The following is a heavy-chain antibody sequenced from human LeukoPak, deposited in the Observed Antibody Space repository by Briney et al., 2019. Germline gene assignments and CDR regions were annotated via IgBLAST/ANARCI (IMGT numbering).Heavy chain of an antibody. CDR1: GFPFSSYW. CDR3: ARAIRGAAVDTGDR. D-gene: IGHD6-13*01. J-gene: IGHJ4*02. CDR2: IKNDGSEE. Sequence: TGGSLRLSCAASGFPFSSYWMRWVRQAPGKGLEGVANIKNDGSEEYYVDSVKGRFTISRDNAKNSLFLQMNSLTVEDTAVYYCARAIRGAAVDTGDRWGQGTLATISS. V-gene: IGHV3-7*01.